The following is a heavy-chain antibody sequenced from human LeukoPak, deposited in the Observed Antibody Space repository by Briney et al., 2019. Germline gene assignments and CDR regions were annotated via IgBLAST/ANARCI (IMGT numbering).Heavy chain of an antibody. D-gene: IGHD3-10*02. CDR1: GFTFSSYE. V-gene: IGHV3-48*03. CDR2: ISSSGYTF. Sequence: GGSLRLSCAASGFTFSSYEMNWVRQAPGKGLEWVLYISSSGYTFYYADSVKGRFTISRDNAKNSLYLQMNSLRAEDTAVYYCAELGITMIGGVWGKGTTVTISS. CDR3: AELGITMIGGV. J-gene: IGHJ6*04.